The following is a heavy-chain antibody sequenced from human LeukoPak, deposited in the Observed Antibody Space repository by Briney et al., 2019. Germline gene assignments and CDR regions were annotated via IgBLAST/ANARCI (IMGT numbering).Heavy chain of an antibody. V-gene: IGHV3-30*18. CDR3: AKQGGGSGWYLSY. Sequence: QPGGSLRLSCAASRFTFRSFGMHWVRQAPGKGLEWVAVISYDGRNKYYADSVKGRFTISRDNSKNTLYLQMNSLRAEDTAVYYCAKQGGGSGWYLSYWGQGTLVTVSS. CDR1: RFTFRSFG. D-gene: IGHD6-19*01. CDR2: ISYDGRNK. J-gene: IGHJ4*02.